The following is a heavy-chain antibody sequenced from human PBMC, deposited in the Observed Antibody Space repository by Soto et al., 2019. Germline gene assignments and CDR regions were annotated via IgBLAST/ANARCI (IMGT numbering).Heavy chain of an antibody. V-gene: IGHV4-31*03. CDR1: GGSITTGGYY. CDR3: ARTKCSGGSCYSWSLDY. D-gene: IGHD2-15*01. J-gene: IGHJ4*02. Sequence: SETLSLTCTVSGGSITTGGYYWSWIRQLPGKGLEGIGHRYYSESTYYNPSLKSRVSISLDTSKNQFSLKLSFVTAADTAMYYCARTKCSGGSCYSWSLDYWGQGTPVTVSS. CDR2: RYYSEST.